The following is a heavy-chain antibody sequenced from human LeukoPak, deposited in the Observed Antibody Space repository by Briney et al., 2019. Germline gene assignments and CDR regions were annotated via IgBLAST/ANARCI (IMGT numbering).Heavy chain of an antibody. D-gene: IGHD6-13*01. J-gene: IGHJ4*02. V-gene: IGHV3-23*01. Sequence: GSSLRLSCAASGFTFSSYAMSWVRQAPGKGLEWVSAISGGGGRTYYADSVKGRFTISRDNSKNTLYLQMNSLRAEDTAVYYCGKDQNVAAAGFPYDYWGQGTLVTVSS. CDR3: GKDQNVAAAGFPYDY. CDR1: GFTFSSYA. CDR2: ISGGGGRT.